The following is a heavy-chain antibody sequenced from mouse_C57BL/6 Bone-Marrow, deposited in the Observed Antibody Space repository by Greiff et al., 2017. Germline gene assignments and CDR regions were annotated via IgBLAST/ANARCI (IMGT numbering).Heavy chain of an antibody. J-gene: IGHJ1*03. CDR3: ARPYCSNYWYFDV. CDR1: GYTFTSYW. CDR2: IYPGSGST. V-gene: IGHV1-55*01. D-gene: IGHD2-5*01. Sequence: QVQLQQPGAELVKPGASVKMSCKASGYTFTSYWITWVKQRPGQGLEWIGDIYPGSGSTNYNEKFKSKATLTVDTSSSTAFIQLSSLASEVSAVYYCARPYCSNYWYFDVWGTGTTVTVSS.